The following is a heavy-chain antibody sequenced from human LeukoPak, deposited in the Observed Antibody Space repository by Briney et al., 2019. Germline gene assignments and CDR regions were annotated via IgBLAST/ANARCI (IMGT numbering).Heavy chain of an antibody. Sequence: ASVKVSCKASGYTFTSYGISWVRQAPGQGLEWMGWISANDGNTDYPQKLQGRVTMTTDTSTSTAYMELRSLRSDDTAVYYCARNSISSSWYRDYYYGMDVWGQGTTVTVSS. J-gene: IGHJ6*02. CDR3: ARNSISSSWYRDYYYGMDV. D-gene: IGHD6-13*01. CDR1: GYTFTSYG. CDR2: ISANDGNT. V-gene: IGHV1-18*01.